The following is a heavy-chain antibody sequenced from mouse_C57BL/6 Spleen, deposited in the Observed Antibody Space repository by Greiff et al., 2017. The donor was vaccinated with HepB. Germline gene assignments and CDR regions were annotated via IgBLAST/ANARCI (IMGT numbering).Heavy chain of an antibody. J-gene: IGHJ2*01. CDR3: ARFGGQLRLRNYYFDY. CDR1: GYTFTDYN. V-gene: IGHV1-22*01. CDR2: INPNNGGT. Sequence: VQLQQSGPELVKPGASVKMSCKASGYTFTDYNMHWVKQSHGKSLEWIGYINPNNGGTSYNQKFKGKATLTVNKSSSTAYMELRSLTSEDSAVYYCARFGGQLRLRNYYFDYWGQGTTLTVSS. D-gene: IGHD3-2*02.